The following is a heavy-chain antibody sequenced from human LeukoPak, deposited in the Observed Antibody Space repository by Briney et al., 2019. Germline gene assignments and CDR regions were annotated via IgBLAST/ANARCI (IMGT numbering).Heavy chain of an antibody. CDR1: GFTFSDYY. J-gene: IGHJ4*02. Sequence: TGGSLRLSCAASGFTFSDYYMSWIRQAPGKGLEWVSYISSSGSTIYYADSVKGRFTISRDNAKNSLYLQMNSLRAEDTAVYYCARAQPAAGTNVDYWGQGTLVTVSS. CDR2: ISSSGSTI. CDR3: ARAQPAAGTNVDY. D-gene: IGHD6-13*01. V-gene: IGHV3-11*04.